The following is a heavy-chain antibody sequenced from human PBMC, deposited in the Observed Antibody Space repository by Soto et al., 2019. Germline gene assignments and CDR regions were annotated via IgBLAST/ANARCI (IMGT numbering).Heavy chain of an antibody. Sequence: QVQLQQWGAGLLKPSETLSLNCAVTGGSLSGYYWSWIRQPPGKGLEWIGEVKDGGPTNYSPSLRGRVTIPSDPSNTQFSLRLNSVTAADGGVYYCARGQGGVVATHWDQGSLVTVSS. CDR2: VKDGGPT. J-gene: IGHJ4*02. CDR1: GGSLSGYY. D-gene: IGHD5-12*01. V-gene: IGHV4-34*01. CDR3: ARGQGGVVATH.